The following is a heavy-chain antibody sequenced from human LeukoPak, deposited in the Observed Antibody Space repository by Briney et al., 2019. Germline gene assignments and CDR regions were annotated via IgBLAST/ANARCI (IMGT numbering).Heavy chain of an antibody. D-gene: IGHD6-25*01. CDR2: IFYSGST. J-gene: IGHJ1*01. CDR1: GVSISSYS. CDR3: ARMGRSSGPVQH. V-gene: IGHV4-59*01. Sequence: PSETLSLTCTVSGVSISSYSWSWIRQPPGKGLEWIGYIFYSGSTNYNPSLKSRVTISVDTSKNQFSLKLSSVTAADTAVYYCARMGRSSGPVQHWGQGTLVTVSS.